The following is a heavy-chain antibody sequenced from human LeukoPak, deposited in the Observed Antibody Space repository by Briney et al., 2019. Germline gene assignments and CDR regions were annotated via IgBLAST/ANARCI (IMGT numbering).Heavy chain of an antibody. CDR1: GYTLTGLS. V-gene: IGHV1-24*01. CDR3: ATDRGGWHLYYYYGMDV. Sequence: ASVKVSCKVSGYTLTGLSMHWVRQAPGKGLEWMGGFDPEDGETIYAQKFQGRVTMTEDTSTDTAYMELSSLRSEDTAVYYCATDRGGWHLYYYYGMDVWGQGTTVTVSS. CDR2: FDPEDGET. D-gene: IGHD6-19*01. J-gene: IGHJ6*02.